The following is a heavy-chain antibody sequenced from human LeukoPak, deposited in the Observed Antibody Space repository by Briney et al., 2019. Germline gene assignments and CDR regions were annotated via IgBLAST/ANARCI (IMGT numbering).Heavy chain of an antibody. CDR3: ARYLWFGATRGFDI. J-gene: IGHJ3*02. V-gene: IGHV3-7*01. CDR1: GFTFSSYW. Sequence: PGGSLRLSCAASGFTFSSYWMSWVRQAPGKGLEWVANIKQDGSGKYYVDSVKGRFTTSRDNAKNSLYLQMNSLRAEDTAVYYCARYLWFGATRGFDIWGQGTMVTVSS. D-gene: IGHD3-10*01. CDR2: IKQDGSGK.